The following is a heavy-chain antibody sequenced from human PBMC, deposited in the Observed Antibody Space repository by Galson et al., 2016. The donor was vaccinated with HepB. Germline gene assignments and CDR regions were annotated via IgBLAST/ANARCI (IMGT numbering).Heavy chain of an antibody. J-gene: IGHJ4*02. V-gene: IGHV3-21*01. D-gene: IGHD3-16*02. CDR3: ARDYYDSIWGSYRYFDS. CDR1: GFKFTDYS. CDR2: ISGRGDYI. Sequence: SLRLSCAASGFKFTDYSMNWVRQAPGTGPEWVSSISGRGDYIYYADSIKGRFSISRDNAKNSVYLQMNSLRAEDTAVYYCARDYYDSIWGSYRYFDSWGQGTLVTVSS.